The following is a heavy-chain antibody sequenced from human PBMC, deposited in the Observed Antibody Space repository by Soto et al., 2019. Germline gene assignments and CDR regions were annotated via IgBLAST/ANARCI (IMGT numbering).Heavy chain of an antibody. D-gene: IGHD6-13*01. CDR3: ARDQGSSWYYYGMDV. Sequence: GGSLRLWCAASGFTFTTYWMHWVRQVPGKGLVWVSYISSSSSTIYYADSVKGRFTISRDNAKNSLYLQMNSLRDEDTAVYYCARDQGSSWYYYGMDVSGQGTTVTVSS. CDR1: GFTFTTYW. CDR2: ISSSSSTI. J-gene: IGHJ6*02. V-gene: IGHV3-48*02.